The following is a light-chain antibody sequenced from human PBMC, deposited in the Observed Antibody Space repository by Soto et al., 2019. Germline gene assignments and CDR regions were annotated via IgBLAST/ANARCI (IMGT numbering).Light chain of an antibody. CDR2: DAS. CDR3: QQHHDFPYN. V-gene: IGKV1-33*01. CDR1: QDIQNY. J-gene: IGKJ2*01. Sequence: DIQMTQSPSSLSASVGDRVTITCQASQDIQNYINWYQHTPGKAPKLLIFDASNLQPGVASRFSGRASGTDFFLTISSLHPEDFATYFCQQHHDFPYNFGQGTKLDSK.